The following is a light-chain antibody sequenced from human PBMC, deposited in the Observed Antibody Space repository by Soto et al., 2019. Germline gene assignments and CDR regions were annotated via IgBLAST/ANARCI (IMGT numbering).Light chain of an antibody. J-gene: IGKJ1*01. V-gene: IGKV3-20*01. CDR2: GVS. CDR3: QHYGDSSWT. Sequence: EIVLTQSPGTLSLSPGERATLSCRASQSVSNNYLAWYQQKPGQAPRLLIYGVSSRATGIPDRFSGSGSGTDFTLTISRVEPEDFAVYFCQHYGDSSWTFGQGSRVEIK. CDR1: QSVSNNY.